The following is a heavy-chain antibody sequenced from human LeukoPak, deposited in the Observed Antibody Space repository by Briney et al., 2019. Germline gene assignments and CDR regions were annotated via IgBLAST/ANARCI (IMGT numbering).Heavy chain of an antibody. V-gene: IGHV4-61*01. CDR2: IYYSGST. Sequence: SETLSLTSTVSGGSVSSGSYYWSWIRQPPGKGLEWIGYIYYSGSTNYNPSLKSRVTISVDTSKNQFSLKLSSVTAADTAVYYCARDEAVSSLAFDIWGQGTMVTVSS. CDR3: ARDEAVSSLAFDI. J-gene: IGHJ3*02. D-gene: IGHD3-16*02. CDR1: GGSVSSGSYY.